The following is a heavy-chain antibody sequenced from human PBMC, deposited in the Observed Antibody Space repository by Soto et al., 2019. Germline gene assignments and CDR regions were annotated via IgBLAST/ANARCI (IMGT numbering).Heavy chain of an antibody. D-gene: IGHD1-26*01. CDR1: GFTFTSYA. CDR3: ARDRATFDY. Sequence: GGSLRLSCAASGFTFTSYAMSWVRLTPGKGLEWVSAISGSGSNTFYADSVRGRFTIARDNSKNTVFLQMNNLRAEDTAVYFCARDRATFDYWGQGTRVTVSS. J-gene: IGHJ4*02. CDR2: ISGSGSNT. V-gene: IGHV3-23*01.